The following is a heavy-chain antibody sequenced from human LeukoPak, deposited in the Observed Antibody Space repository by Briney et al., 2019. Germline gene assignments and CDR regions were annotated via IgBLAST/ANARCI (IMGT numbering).Heavy chain of an antibody. CDR1: GGSFSGYY. CDR2: INHSGST. CDR3: ARERVAARGWFDP. V-gene: IGHV4-34*01. D-gene: IGHD6-6*01. Sequence: SETLSLTCAVYGGSFSGYYWSWIRQPPGKGLEWIGEINHSGSTNYNPSLKSRVTISVDTSKNQFSLKLSSVTAADTAVYYCARERVAARGWFDPWGQGTLVTVSS. J-gene: IGHJ5*02.